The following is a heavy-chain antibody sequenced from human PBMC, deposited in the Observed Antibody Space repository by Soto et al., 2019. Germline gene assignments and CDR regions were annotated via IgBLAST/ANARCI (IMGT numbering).Heavy chain of an antibody. CDR2: ISYDGSNK. CDR1: GFTFSSYA. Sequence: QVQLVESGGGVVQPGRSLRLSCAASGFTFSSYAMNWVRQAPGKGLEWVAVISYDGSNKYYADSVKGRFTISRDNSKNTLYLQMNSLRAEDTAVYYCATLDRIAFDIWGQGTMVTVSS. D-gene: IGHD2-2*03. J-gene: IGHJ3*02. V-gene: IGHV3-30-3*01. CDR3: ATLDRIAFDI.